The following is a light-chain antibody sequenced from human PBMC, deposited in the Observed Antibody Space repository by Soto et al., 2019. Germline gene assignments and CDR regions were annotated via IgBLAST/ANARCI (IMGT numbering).Light chain of an antibody. CDR2: EVS. J-gene: IGLJ3*02. CDR1: SSDIGGFNY. V-gene: IGLV2-14*01. CDR3: SSHTTTSTLGV. Sequence: QSVLTQPASVSGSPGQSITISCTGTSSDIGGFNYVSWYQQHPGTAPKLIIYEVSNRPSGISNRFSGSKSGNTASLTISGLQAEDEADYYCSSHTTTSTLGVFGGGTKLTVL.